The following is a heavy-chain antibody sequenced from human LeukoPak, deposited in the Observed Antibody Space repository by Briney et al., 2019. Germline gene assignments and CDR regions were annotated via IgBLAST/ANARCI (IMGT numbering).Heavy chain of an antibody. D-gene: IGHD3-22*01. CDR2: MIPILGIA. J-gene: IGHJ4*02. CDR1: GGTFSSYA. Sequence: SVKVSCKASGGTFSSYAISWVRQAPGQGLEWMGRMIPILGIANYAQKFQGRVTITADKSTSTAYMELSSLRSEDTAVYYCARDLGPPIPYYYDSSGYYFAGDFDYWGQGTLVTVSS. CDR3: ARDLGPPIPYYYDSSGYYFAGDFDY. V-gene: IGHV1-69*04.